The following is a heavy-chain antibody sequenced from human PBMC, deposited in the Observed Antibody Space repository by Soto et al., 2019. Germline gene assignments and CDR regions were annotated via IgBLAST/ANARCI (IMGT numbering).Heavy chain of an antibody. CDR3: ARVHCSGGSCYSTYGMDV. CDR1: GYSFTNYW. CDR2: IDPSDSYT. D-gene: IGHD2-15*01. Sequence: PGESLKISCQGSGYSFTNYWISWVRQMPGKGLEWMGRIDPSDSYTNFSPSFQGHVTISADKSISTAYLQWSSLKASDTAMYYCARVHCSGGSCYSTYGMDVWGQGTTVTVSS. J-gene: IGHJ6*02. V-gene: IGHV5-10-1*01.